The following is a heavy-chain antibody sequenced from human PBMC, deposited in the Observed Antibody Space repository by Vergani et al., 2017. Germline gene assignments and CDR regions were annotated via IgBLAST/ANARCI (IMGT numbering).Heavy chain of an antibody. CDR3: AGGSGEYDKDALDV. D-gene: IGHD2-15*01. V-gene: IGHV4-61*02. J-gene: IGHJ3*01. CDR1: GGSISSGSYY. Sequence: QVQLQESGPGLVRPSQTLSLTCTVSGGSISSGSYYWSWFRQPAGKGLEWIGRIYTSGATNYNPSLRSRAIMSVDASKKQFSLTVTSVTAADTAVYYCAGGSGEYDKDALDVWGQGTKVTVTS. CDR2: IYTSGAT.